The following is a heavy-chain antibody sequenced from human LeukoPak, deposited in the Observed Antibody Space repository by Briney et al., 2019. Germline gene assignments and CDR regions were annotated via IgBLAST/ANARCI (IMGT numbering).Heavy chain of an antibody. CDR2: IYISGSGST. Sequence: SETLSLTCTVSGGSISSYYWSWIRQPAGKGLEWIGRIYISGSGSTNYNPSLKSRVTMSVDTSKNQFSLKLSSVTAADTAVYYCARVSPYYDSSGYTQYYFDYWGQGTLVTVSS. J-gene: IGHJ4*02. D-gene: IGHD3-22*01. CDR1: GGSISSYY. CDR3: ARVSPYYDSSGYTQYYFDY. V-gene: IGHV4-4*07.